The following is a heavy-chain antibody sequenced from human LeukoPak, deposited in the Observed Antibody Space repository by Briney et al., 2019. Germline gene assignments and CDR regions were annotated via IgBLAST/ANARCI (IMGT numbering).Heavy chain of an antibody. J-gene: IGHJ4*02. CDR2: VSGSGATT. CDR1: GFTFSSYA. V-gene: IGHV3-23*01. D-gene: IGHD3-16*01. Sequence: GGSLRLSCEASGFTFSSYAMSWVRQAPGKGLEWVSAVSGSGATTYYTDSVKGRFTISRDNSKNTLYLQMNSLRAEDTAVYYCARLPVVWGARHRGLDYWGQGTLVTVSS. CDR3: ARLPVVWGARHRGLDY.